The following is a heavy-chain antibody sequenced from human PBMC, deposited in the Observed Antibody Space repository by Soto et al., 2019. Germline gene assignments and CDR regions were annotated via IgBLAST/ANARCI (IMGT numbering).Heavy chain of an antibody. CDR2: IYYSGST. Sequence: QVQLQESGPGLVKPSQTLSLTCTVSGGSINSADYYWTWFRRAPGKGLEWIGYIYYSGSTYYNPSLKSRLTISIATSTNQFSLKLSSVTAADTAVYYCATHPYYDFYSGDYMDYWGQGTLITVSS. D-gene: IGHD3-3*01. V-gene: IGHV4-30-4*01. CDR1: GGSINSADYY. J-gene: IGHJ4*02. CDR3: ATHPYYDFYSGDYMDY.